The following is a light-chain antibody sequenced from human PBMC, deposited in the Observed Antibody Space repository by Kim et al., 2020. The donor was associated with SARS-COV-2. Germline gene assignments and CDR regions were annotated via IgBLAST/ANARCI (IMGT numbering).Light chain of an antibody. J-gene: IGKJ5*01. CDR1: QSVSSN. CDR2: GAS. CDR3: QQYNNGPPIT. Sequence: EIVMTQSPATLSVSPGERATLSCRASQSVSSNLAWYQQKPGQAPTLLIYGASTRATGIPARFSGSGSGTEFTLTISSLQSGDFAVYYCQQYNNGPPITLGQGTRREIQ. V-gene: IGKV3-15*01.